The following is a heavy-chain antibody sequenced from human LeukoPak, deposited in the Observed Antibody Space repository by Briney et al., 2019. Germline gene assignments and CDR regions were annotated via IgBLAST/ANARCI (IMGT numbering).Heavy chain of an antibody. CDR1: GGSISSGGYY. J-gene: IGHJ6*02. CDR3: ARDSRAGRYYYGMDV. V-gene: IGHV4-31*03. Sequence: PSQTLSLTCTVSGGSISSGGYYWSWIRQHPGKGLEWIGYIYYSGSTYYNPSLKSRVTISVDTSKNQFSLKLSSVTAADTAVYYCARDSRAGRYYYGMDVWAKGPRSPSP. CDR2: IYYSGST. D-gene: IGHD6-13*01.